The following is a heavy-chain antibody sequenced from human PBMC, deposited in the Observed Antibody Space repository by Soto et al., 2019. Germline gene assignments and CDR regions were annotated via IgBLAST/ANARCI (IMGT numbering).Heavy chain of an antibody. D-gene: IGHD2-21*01. CDR1: GFVSNDYD. CDR3: SRGIKGGLDA. J-gene: IGHJ5*02. V-gene: IGHV3-30*03. Sequence: QVQLAESGGGLVQPGRSLRLSCATSGFVSNDYDIHWVRQAPGKGLAWLASISYDGRNKYYADSVKGRFTISRDNSKNTLCLQINRLGAEATAVYYCSRGIKGGLDAWGPGTLVTVSS. CDR2: ISYDGRNK.